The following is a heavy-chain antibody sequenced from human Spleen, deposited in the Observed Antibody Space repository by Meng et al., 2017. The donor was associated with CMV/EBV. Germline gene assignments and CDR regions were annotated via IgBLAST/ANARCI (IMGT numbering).Heavy chain of an antibody. Sequence: GESLKISCAASGFTVSSNYMSWVRQAPGKGLEWVSFIYSVGSTYYADSVKGRFTISRDNSKNTVYLQLNSLRAEDTAVYYCARDHPAYCTSTSCYMDWGQGTLVTVSS. D-gene: IGHD2-2*02. CDR3: ARDHPAYCTSTSCYMD. J-gene: IGHJ4*02. CDR1: GFTVSSNY. CDR2: IYSVGST. V-gene: IGHV3-53*01.